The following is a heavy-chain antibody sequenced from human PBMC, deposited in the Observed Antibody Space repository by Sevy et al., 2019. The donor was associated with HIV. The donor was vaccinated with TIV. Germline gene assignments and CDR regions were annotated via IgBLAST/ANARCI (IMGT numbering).Heavy chain of an antibody. Sequence: GGSLRLSCAASALTFTRYAFHWVRQAPGKGPEWLGVISYEGSNIYYGPSVKGRFTISRDNSKNTLYLQMNDMRTEDTAVYYCATDLHHPGPVRGTIFDYWGRGTLVTVSS. CDR3: ATDLHHPGPVRGTIFDY. CDR1: ALTFTRYA. J-gene: IGHJ4*02. V-gene: IGHV3-30*03. CDR2: ISYEGSNI. D-gene: IGHD3-10*02.